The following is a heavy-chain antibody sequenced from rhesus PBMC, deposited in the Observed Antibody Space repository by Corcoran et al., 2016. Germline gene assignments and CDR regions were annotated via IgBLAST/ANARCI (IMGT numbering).Heavy chain of an antibody. Sequence: QVQLQQWGEGLVKPSETLSLTCAVYGGSISGYYYWSWIRQPPGKGLEWIGYIYGNRASTNHTPSLKTRVTISKDTSKNQFSLTRSSVTAADTAVYYCARVGGYSYSQPFDYWGQGVLVTVSS. V-gene: IGHV4-73*01. CDR1: GGSISGYYY. D-gene: IGHD5-12*01. CDR3: ARVGGYSYSQPFDY. J-gene: IGHJ4*01. CDR2: IYGNRAST.